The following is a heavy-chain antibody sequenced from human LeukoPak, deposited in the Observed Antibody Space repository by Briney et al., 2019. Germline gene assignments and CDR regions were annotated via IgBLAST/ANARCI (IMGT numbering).Heavy chain of an antibody. CDR2: INTNSGGT. V-gene: IGHV1-2*02. D-gene: IGHD2-15*01. Sequence: ASVKVSCKASGYTFTGYYMHWVRQAPGQGLEWMGWINTNSGGTNYAQKFQGRVTMTRDTSISTAYMELSRLRSDDTAVYYCARDGRGGSSMFDPWGQGTLVTVSS. J-gene: IGHJ5*02. CDR1: GYTFTGYY. CDR3: ARDGRGGSSMFDP.